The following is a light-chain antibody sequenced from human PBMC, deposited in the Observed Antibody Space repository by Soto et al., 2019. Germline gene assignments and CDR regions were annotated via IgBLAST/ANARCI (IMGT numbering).Light chain of an antibody. V-gene: IGLV2-14*01. J-gene: IGLJ1*01. CDR3: SSYTRSSTPYV. CDR2: EVS. CDR1: SSDVGGYNY. Sequence: QSALTKPASVSGSPGQSITISCTGTSSDVGGYNYVSWYQQHPGKAPKLMIYEVSNRPSRVSNRFSGSKSGNTASLTISGLQAEDEADYYCSSYTRSSTPYVFGTGTKVTVL.